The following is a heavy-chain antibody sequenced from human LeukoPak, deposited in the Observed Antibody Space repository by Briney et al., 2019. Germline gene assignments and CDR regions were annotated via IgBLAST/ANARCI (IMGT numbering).Heavy chain of an antibody. D-gene: IGHD2-15*01. CDR3: ASSPRIVQGVLD. CDR2: IYHSGST. V-gene: IGHV4-38-2*02. J-gene: IGHJ4*02. CDR1: GYSISSGYY. Sequence: SETLSLTCTVSGYSISSGYYWGWIRQPPGKGLEWIGSIYHSGSTYYNPSLKSRVTISVDTSKNQFSLKLSSVTAADTAVYYCASSPRIVQGVLDWGQGTLVTVSS.